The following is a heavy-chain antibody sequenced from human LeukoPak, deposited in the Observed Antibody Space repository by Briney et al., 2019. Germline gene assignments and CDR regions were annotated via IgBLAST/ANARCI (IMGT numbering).Heavy chain of an antibody. V-gene: IGHV3-33*06. D-gene: IGHD4-11*01. CDR2: IWSDKSNR. CDR1: GFIFNHHA. Sequence: GGSLRLSCAASGFIFNHHAMHWVRQAPCKGLEWVAVIWSDKSNRFYGDSVRGRFTISRDDSRKTVYLQMERMAAEDTAIYYCAKDAQRGFDYSNSLEYWGQGALVTVAS. J-gene: IGHJ4*02. CDR3: AKDAQRGFDYSNSLEY.